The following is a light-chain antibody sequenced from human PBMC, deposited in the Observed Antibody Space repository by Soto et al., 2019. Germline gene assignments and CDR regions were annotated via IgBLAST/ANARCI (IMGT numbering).Light chain of an antibody. V-gene: IGLV2-14*01. CDR2: EVT. CDR3: SSYTTSAPYV. CDR1: SSDVGAYNS. Sequence: QSVLTQPASVSGSPGQSITISCTGTSSDVGAYNSVSWYQHHPGRAPKVIIYEVTIRPSGVSNRFSGSKSGNTASLTISGLQAEDEADYYCSSYTTSAPYVFGSGTKVTV. J-gene: IGLJ1*01.